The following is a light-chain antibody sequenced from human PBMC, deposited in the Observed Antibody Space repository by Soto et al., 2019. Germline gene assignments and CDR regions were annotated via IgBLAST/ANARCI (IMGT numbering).Light chain of an antibody. CDR2: EVI. Sequence: QSALTQPASVSGSPRQSITISCTGTSSDVGGYNYVSWYQQHPGRAPKLMVYEVINRPSGVSSRFSGSKSGNTASLTISGLEADDESHDYCSSYISTSTFYVFASGTKLTVL. CDR3: SSYISTSTFYV. CDR1: SSDVGGYNY. J-gene: IGLJ1*01. V-gene: IGLV2-14*01.